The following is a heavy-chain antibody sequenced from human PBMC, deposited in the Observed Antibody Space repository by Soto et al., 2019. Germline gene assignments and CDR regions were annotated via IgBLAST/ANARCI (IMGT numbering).Heavy chain of an antibody. J-gene: IGHJ5*02. CDR3: ARHLRFLEWYPPNWFDP. V-gene: IGHV4-39*01. CDR2: IYYSGST. D-gene: IGHD3-3*01. CDR1: GGSISSSSYY. Sequence: PSETLSLTCTVSGGSISSSSYYWGWIRQPPGKGLEWIGSIYYSGSTYYNPSLKSRVTISVDTSKNQFSLKLSSVTAADTAVYYCARHLRFLEWYPPNWFDPWGQGTLVTVSS.